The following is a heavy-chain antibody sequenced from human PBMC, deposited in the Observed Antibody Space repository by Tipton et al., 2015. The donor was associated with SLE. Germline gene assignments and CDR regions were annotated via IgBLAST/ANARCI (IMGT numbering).Heavy chain of an antibody. V-gene: IGHV1-3*01. Sequence: QLVQSGAEVKKPGASVKVSRKASGYTFTSYAMHWVRQDPGQRLEGMGWINAGNGNTKYSQKFQGRVTITRDTSASTAYMELSSLRSEDTAVYYCARDSMDSGSYDYWGQGTLVTVSS. D-gene: IGHD1-26*01. CDR3: ARDSMDSGSYDY. J-gene: IGHJ4*02. CDR1: GYTFTSYA. CDR2: INAGNGNT.